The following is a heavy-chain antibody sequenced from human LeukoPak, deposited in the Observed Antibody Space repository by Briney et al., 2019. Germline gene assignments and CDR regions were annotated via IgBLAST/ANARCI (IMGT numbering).Heavy chain of an antibody. Sequence: GGSLRLSCAVSGFTFSTYAMHWVRQAPGKGLEWVAAISYDGSNKNYADSVKGRFTISRDNSKNTLYLQMNSLRAEDTAVYYCARGVRIAVAGYIDYWGQGTLVTVSS. J-gene: IGHJ4*02. V-gene: IGHV3-30*04. D-gene: IGHD6-19*01. CDR2: ISYDGSNK. CDR1: GFTFSTYA. CDR3: ARGVRIAVAGYIDY.